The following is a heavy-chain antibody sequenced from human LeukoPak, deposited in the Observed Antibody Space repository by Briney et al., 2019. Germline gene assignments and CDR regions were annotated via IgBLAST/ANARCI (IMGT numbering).Heavy chain of an antibody. V-gene: IGHV1-2*02. CDR1: GYTFTSYY. D-gene: IGHD6-19*01. CDR2: VNPNSGGT. Sequence: ASEKVSCKASGYTFTSYYMHWVRQAPGQGLEWMGWVNPNSGGTDYAQKFQGRVTMIRDTSISTAYMELSRLRSDDTAVYYCARVTAVAGTLLDYWGQGTLVTVSS. J-gene: IGHJ4*02. CDR3: ARVTAVAGTLLDY.